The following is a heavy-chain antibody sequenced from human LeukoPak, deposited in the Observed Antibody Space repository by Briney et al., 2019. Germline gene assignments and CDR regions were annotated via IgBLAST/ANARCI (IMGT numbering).Heavy chain of an antibody. V-gene: IGHV4-61*09. CDR2: IYTRGTT. CDR1: GGSIRSGSYY. J-gene: IGHJ6*03. D-gene: IGHD5-18*01. CDR3: ARVYTVMGATTVDHYHYYMDV. Sequence: SETLSLTCTVSGGSIRSGSYYWSWIRQPAGKGLEWIGHIYTRGTTNYNPSVKSRVTVSLDTSKNQISLKLSSVTAADTAIYYCARVYTVMGATTVDHYHYYMDVWGKGTTVTVSS.